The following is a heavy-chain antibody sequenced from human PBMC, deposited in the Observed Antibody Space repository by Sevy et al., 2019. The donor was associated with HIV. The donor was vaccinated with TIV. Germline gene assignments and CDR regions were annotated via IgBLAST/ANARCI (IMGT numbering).Heavy chain of an antibody. CDR2: ISWNSGSI. V-gene: IGHV3-9*01. CDR1: GFTFDDYA. CDR3: AKSRPLNDARVGATYFDY. Sequence: GGSLRLSCAASGFTFDDYAIHWVRQAPGKGLEWVSGISWNSGSIGYADSVKGRFTISRDNAKNSLYLQMNSLRAEDTAVDYCAKSRPLNDARVGATYFDYWGQGTLVTVSS. D-gene: IGHD1-26*01. J-gene: IGHJ4*02.